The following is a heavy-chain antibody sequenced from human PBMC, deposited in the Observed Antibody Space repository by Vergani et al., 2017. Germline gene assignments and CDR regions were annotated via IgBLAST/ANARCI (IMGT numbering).Heavy chain of an antibody. Sequence: QVQLVQYGAEVKKPGASVKVSCKASGYTFTGYYMHWVRQAPGQGLGWMGWINPNSGGTNYAQQFQGRVTKTRGTSISTAYMELSRLRSDDTAVYYCARDRRDIVATWALHLGQGTLVTVSS. V-gene: IGHV1-2*02. CDR3: ARDRRDIVATWALH. J-gene: IGHJ4*02. CDR2: INPNSGGT. D-gene: IGHD5-12*01. CDR1: GYTFTGYY.